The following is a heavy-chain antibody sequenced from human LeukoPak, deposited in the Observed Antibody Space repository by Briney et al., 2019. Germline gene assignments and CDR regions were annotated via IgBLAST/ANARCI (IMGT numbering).Heavy chain of an antibody. CDR1: GGSISSYY. CDR2: IYYSGST. D-gene: IGHD5-24*01. CDR3: ARHKLKRDGYNTWYFDL. Sequence: SETLSLTCTVSGGSISSYYWSWIRQPPGKGLEWIGYIYYSGSTNYNPSLKSRVTISVDTSKNQFSLKLSSVTAADTAVYYCARHKLKRDGYNTWYFDLWGRGILVTVSS. J-gene: IGHJ2*01. V-gene: IGHV4-59*08.